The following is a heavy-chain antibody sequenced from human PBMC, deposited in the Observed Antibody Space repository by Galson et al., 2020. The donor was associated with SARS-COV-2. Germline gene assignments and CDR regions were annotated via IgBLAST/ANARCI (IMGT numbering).Heavy chain of an antibody. CDR3: ARMGGSYGYDAFDI. Sequence: SGPTLVKPTQTLTLTCPFSGFSLTTSGMRVSWIRQTPGKALEGLARTDWVDDKFYSTSLKTRLTISKDTSRNQVVLTMTNMDPMDTGTYYCARMGGSYGYDAFDIWGRGTMVTVSS. CDR1: GFSLTTSGMR. D-gene: IGHD1-26*01. V-gene: IGHV2-70*04. CDR2: TDWVDDK. J-gene: IGHJ3*02.